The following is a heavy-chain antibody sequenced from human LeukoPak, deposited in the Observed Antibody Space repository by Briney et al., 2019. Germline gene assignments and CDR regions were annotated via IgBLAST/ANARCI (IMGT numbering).Heavy chain of an antibody. J-gene: IGHJ4*02. CDR3: ARTEDRVAARFDY. CDR1: GYTFTSYD. CDR2: MNPNSGNT. V-gene: IGHV1-8*01. D-gene: IGHD6-6*01. Sequence: ASVKVSCKASGYTFTSYDINWVRQATGQGLEWMGWMNPNSGNTGYAQKFQGRVTMTRNTSISTAYMELSSLRSEDTTVYYCARTEDRVAARFDYWGQGTLVTVSS.